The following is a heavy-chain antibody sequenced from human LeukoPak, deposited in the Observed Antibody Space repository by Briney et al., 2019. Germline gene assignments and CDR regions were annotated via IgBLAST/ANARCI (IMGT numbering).Heavy chain of an antibody. CDR2: INWNGGST. V-gene: IGHV3-20*04. Sequence: GGSLRLSCAASGFTFDDYGMSWVRQAPGKGLEWVSGINWNGGSTGYADSVKGRFTISGDDAKNSLYLQMNSLRAEDTALYYCARDYDILTEDDYWGQGTLVTVSS. D-gene: IGHD3-9*01. CDR1: GFTFDDYG. J-gene: IGHJ4*02. CDR3: ARDYDILTEDDY.